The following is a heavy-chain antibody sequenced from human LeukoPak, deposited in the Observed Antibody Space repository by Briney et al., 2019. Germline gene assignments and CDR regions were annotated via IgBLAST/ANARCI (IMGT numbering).Heavy chain of an antibody. CDR3: ASGKAATIAFDY. J-gene: IGHJ4*02. CDR2: ISGSGGST. CDR1: GFTFSSYA. Sequence: PGGSLRLSCAASGFTFSSYAMSWVRQAPGKGLEWVSGISGSGGSTYYADSVKGRFTISRDNSKNTLYLQMNSLRDEDTAVYYCASGKAATIAFDYWGQGTLVTVSS. D-gene: IGHD5-24*01. V-gene: IGHV3-23*01.